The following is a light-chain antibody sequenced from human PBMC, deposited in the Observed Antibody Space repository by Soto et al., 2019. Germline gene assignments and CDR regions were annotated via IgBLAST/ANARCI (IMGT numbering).Light chain of an antibody. CDR2: XAS. J-gene: IGKJ5*01. V-gene: IGKV3-11*01. CDR3: QQRSNWIT. CDR1: QRVXSY. Sequence: IVLTQSPGTLSLSPGERATLSCRASQRVXSYLAWYEEKPGQARRLLIAXASSRATGIPAMFSGSGCGTDFTLTISRLEAEDLAVYYCQQRSNWITVGQGTRLEI.